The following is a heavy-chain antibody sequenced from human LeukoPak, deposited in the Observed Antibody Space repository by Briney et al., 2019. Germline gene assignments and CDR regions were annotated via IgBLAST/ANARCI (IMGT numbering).Heavy chain of an antibody. V-gene: IGHV3-7*05. Sequence: PGGSLRLSCAASGFPFSSYWVSWVRQAPGKGLEWVANIKQDGGEKYYVDSVKGRFTISRDNAKNSLYLQMNSRRAEDTAVYYCARRYGSGRDGMDVWGQGTTVTVSS. CDR1: GFPFSSYW. J-gene: IGHJ6*02. CDR2: IKQDGGEK. CDR3: ARRYGSGRDGMDV. D-gene: IGHD3-10*01.